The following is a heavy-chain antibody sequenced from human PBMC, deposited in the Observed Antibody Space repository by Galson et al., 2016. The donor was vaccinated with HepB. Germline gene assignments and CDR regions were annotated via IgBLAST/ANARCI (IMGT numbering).Heavy chain of an antibody. Sequence: CAISGDSVSSNSAAWTWIRQSPLRGLEWLGRTYYRSKWYNDYAVSMKSRISIPPDTSKNQFSLQLNSVTPEDTAVYYCSRVRCSTFRCQNWFDPWGQGTLVTVSS. CDR1: GDSVSSNSAA. J-gene: IGHJ5*02. CDR2: TYYRSKWYN. D-gene: IGHD2/OR15-2a*01. CDR3: SRVRCSTFRCQNWFDP. V-gene: IGHV6-1*01.